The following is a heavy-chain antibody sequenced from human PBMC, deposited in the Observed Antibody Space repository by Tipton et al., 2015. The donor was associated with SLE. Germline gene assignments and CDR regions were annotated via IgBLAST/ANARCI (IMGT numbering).Heavy chain of an antibody. D-gene: IGHD3-10*01. CDR2: INPKNGVT. Sequence: QLVQSGAELKKPGASLKVSCKASGYTFTAYFVHWVRQAPGQGLQWMGWINPKNGVTNYAQKFQGRVTMTSDTSINTAYMGLNSMAADDTAVYFCARGGNYSVDVWRKGTAFTGSS. CDR3: ARGGNYSVDV. J-gene: IGHJ6*03. CDR1: GYTFTAYF. V-gene: IGHV1-2*02.